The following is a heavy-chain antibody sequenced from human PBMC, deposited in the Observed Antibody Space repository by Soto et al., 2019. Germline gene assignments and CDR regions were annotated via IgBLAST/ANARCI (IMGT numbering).Heavy chain of an antibody. J-gene: IGHJ6*03. D-gene: IGHD7-27*01. Sequence: ASVKVSCKASGYTFTSYAMHWVRQAPGQRLEWMGWINAGNGNTKYSQKFQGRVTITRDTSASTAYMELSSLRSEDTAVYYCARDGDELGINDQLYYYMDVWGKGTTVTVSS. CDR3: ARDGDELGINDQLYYYMDV. CDR1: GYTFTSYA. V-gene: IGHV1-3*01. CDR2: INAGNGNT.